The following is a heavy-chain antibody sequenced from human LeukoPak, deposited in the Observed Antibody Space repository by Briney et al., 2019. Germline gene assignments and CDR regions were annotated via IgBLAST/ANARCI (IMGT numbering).Heavy chain of an antibody. CDR2: ISYDGNNK. CDR3: ARDDHYDTLTGFYAY. J-gene: IGHJ4*02. CDR1: GLTFSSFA. D-gene: IGHD3-9*01. V-gene: IGHV3-30*03. Sequence: GGSLRLSCVASGLTFSSFAMHWVRQAPGKGLEGVAVISYDGNNKYYAGSVKGRFTISRDNSKNTLYLQMNSLRAEDTAVYYCARDDHYDTLTGFYAYWGQGTLVTVSS.